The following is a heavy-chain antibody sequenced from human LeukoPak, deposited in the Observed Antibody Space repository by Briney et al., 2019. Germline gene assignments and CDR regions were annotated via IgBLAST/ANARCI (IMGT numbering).Heavy chain of an antibody. CDR3: ARPYGDYGSGAFDI. CDR2: ISSSSSYI. J-gene: IGHJ3*02. Sequence: GGSLRLSCAASGFTFSNYWMNWVRQAPGKGLEWVSSISSSSSYIYYADSVKGRFTISRDNAKNSLYLQMNSLRAEDTAAYYCARPYGDYGSGAFDIWGQGTMVTVSS. CDR1: GFTFSNYW. V-gene: IGHV3-21*01. D-gene: IGHD4-17*01.